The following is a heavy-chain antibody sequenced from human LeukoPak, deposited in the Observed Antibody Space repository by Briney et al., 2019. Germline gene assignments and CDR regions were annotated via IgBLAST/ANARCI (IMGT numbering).Heavy chain of an antibody. Sequence: GGSLRLSCAASGFTVSSNYMSWVRQAPGKGLEWVSAISGSGGSTYYADSVKGRFTISRDNSKNTLYLQMNSLRAEDTAVYYCAKDHYYGSGSYSSLWGQGTLVTVSS. D-gene: IGHD3-10*01. J-gene: IGHJ4*02. CDR1: GFTVSSNY. CDR3: AKDHYYGSGSYSSL. CDR2: ISGSGGST. V-gene: IGHV3-23*01.